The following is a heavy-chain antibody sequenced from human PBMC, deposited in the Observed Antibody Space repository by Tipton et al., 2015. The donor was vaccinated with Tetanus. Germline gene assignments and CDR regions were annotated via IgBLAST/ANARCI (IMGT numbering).Heavy chain of an antibody. CDR3: ARLNWNYSYRPYYFDH. V-gene: IGHV5-51*01. J-gene: IGHJ4*02. D-gene: IGHD1-7*01. Sequence: VQLVQSGAEVKKPGESLKISCKASGYNFATFWIGWVRQKPGKGLEWMGIIYPGGSGSDVRYSPTFEGQVSISVDKSIATAYLQWSSLRASDSAMYYCARLNWNYSYRPYYFDHWGRGTLVTVSS. CDR1: GYNFATFW. CDR2: IYPGGSGSDV.